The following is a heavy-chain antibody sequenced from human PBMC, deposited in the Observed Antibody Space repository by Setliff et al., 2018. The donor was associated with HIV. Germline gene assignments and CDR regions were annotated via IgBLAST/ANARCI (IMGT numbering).Heavy chain of an antibody. J-gene: IGHJ4*02. V-gene: IGHV4-39*07. CDR3: SRVFEGGSLDY. Sequence: SETLSLTCTVSGDSITNSMHYWSWIRQPPGKGLEFIGHIYTSGSTNYNPSLKIRVTISVDTSKNQFSLKLSSVTAAATAVYYCSRVFEGGSLDYWGQGTLVTVSS. CDR1: GDSITNSMHY. D-gene: IGHD1-26*01. CDR2: IYTSGST.